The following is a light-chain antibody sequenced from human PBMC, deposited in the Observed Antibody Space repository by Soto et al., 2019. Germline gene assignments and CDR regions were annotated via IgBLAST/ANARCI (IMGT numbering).Light chain of an antibody. CDR3: QQSYMTPLT. CDR2: AAS. V-gene: IGKV1-39*01. J-gene: IGKJ4*01. Sequence: DIQMTQSPSSLSASVGDRVNITCRASQNMRTYLRWYQQKPGKAPKLLIYAASSLQVVVPVRFSGSGSGTEFTLPISSLHPEDFESYYCQQSYMTPLTFGGGTKVHI. CDR1: QNMRTY.